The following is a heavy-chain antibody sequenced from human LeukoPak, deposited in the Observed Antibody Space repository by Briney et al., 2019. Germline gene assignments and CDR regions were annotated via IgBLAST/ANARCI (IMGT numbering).Heavy chain of an antibody. CDR2: IGFSSIGYSSDHL. V-gene: IGHV3-11*05. J-gene: IGHJ4*02. CDR3: AREDFFTPHS. D-gene: IGHD3/OR15-3a*01. CDR1: GFPFSAYY. Sequence: GGSLRLSCAASGFPFSAYYMTWIRQAPGKGLEWVSSIGFSSIGYSSDHLKYADSVKGRFTISRDNAKNSLFLQMDSLRAEDTAVYFCAREDFFTPHSWGQGTLVTVST.